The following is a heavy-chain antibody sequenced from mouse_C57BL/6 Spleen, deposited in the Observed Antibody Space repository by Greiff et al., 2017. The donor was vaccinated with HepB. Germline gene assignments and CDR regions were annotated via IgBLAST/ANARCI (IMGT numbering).Heavy chain of an antibody. D-gene: IGHD3-2*02. V-gene: IGHV1-78*01. Sequence: VQLQQSDAELVKPGASVKISCKVSGYTFTDHSIHWMKQRPEQGLEWIGYIYPRDGSTKYNEKFKGKATLTADISSSTAYMQLNSLTSEDSAVYVCAGRRASHGRLCDYWGQGTTLTVSS. J-gene: IGHJ2*01. CDR2: IYPRDGST. CDR1: GYTFTDHS. CDR3: AGRRASHGRLCDY.